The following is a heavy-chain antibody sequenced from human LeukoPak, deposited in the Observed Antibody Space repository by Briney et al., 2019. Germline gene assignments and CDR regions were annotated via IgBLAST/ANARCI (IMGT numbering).Heavy chain of an antibody. V-gene: IGHV4-38-2*02. J-gene: IGHJ3*02. CDR1: GYSISTGYY. CDR2: INHSGST. D-gene: IGHD3-3*01. CDR3: ARGLTGGRYDFWSGYYIPSAFDI. Sequence: SETLSLTCTVSGYSISTGYYWDWIRQPPGKGLEWIGEINHSGSTNYNPSLKSRVTISVDTSKNQFSLKLSSVTAADTAVYYCARGLTGGRYDFWSGYYIPSAFDIWGQGTMVTVSS.